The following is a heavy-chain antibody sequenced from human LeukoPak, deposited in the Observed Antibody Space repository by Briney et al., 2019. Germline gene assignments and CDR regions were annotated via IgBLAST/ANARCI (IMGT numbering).Heavy chain of an antibody. V-gene: IGHV3-7*01. J-gene: IGHJ4*02. CDR1: GFIFEHYG. Sequence: GGSLRLSCAASGFIFEHYGMYWVRQAPGKGLEWVADINQDESEKNYVDSMRGRFTISRDNAENSLYLQMNSLRAEDTAFYYCVRESRPEGRLIDIDFWGQGTLVTVSS. CDR2: INQDESEK. D-gene: IGHD5-12*01. CDR3: VRESRPEGRLIDIDF.